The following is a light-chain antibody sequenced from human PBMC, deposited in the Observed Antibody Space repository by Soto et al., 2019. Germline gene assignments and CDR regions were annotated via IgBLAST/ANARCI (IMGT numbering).Light chain of an antibody. CDR1: SSNIGSNY. Sequence: QSVLTQPPSASGTPGQRVTISCSVSSSNIGSNYVYWYQQLPGTAPKLLIYRNNQRPSGVPDRLSGSKSGTSASLAISGLRSEYEADYYGAAWGDSLSGLYVFGTGTKLTVL. CDR2: RNN. CDR3: AAWGDSLSGLYV. V-gene: IGLV1-47*01. J-gene: IGLJ1*01.